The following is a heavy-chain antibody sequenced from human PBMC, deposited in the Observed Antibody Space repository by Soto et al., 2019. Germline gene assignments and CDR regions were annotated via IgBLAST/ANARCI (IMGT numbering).Heavy chain of an antibody. D-gene: IGHD6-13*01. CDR2: IYHSGSS. V-gene: IGHV4-4*02. Sequence: QVQLQESGPGLVKPSGTLSLTCAVSGDSITSDKWWSWIRQPPGKGLQWTGEIYHSGSSKYNPSLKSRLIISVDKSKNQFSLKVSSVTAADTAVYYCARGETQQQRDYWGQGTLVTVSS. J-gene: IGHJ4*02. CDR3: ARGETQQQRDY. CDR1: GDSITSDKW.